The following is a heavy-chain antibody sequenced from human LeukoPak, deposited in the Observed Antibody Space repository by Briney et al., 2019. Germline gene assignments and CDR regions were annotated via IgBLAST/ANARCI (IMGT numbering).Heavy chain of an antibody. CDR2: IKQDGSEK. Sequence: GGSLRLSCAASGFTFSSYWMSWVRQAPGKGLEWVASIKQDGSEKYYVDSVKGRFTISRDNAKNSLYLQMNSLRAEDTAVYYCARDRPYDSSKFDYWGQGTLVTVSS. J-gene: IGHJ4*02. D-gene: IGHD3-22*01. CDR3: ARDRPYDSSKFDY. V-gene: IGHV3-7*01. CDR1: GFTFSSYW.